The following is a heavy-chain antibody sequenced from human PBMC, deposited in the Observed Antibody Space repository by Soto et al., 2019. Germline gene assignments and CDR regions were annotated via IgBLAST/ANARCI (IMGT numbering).Heavy chain of an antibody. D-gene: IGHD3-10*01. CDR3: ARDRYYGSGSFDY. CDR2: IYYSGST. V-gene: IGHV4-30-4*01. J-gene: IGHJ4*02. CDR1: GGSISSGDYY. Sequence: PSETLSLTCIVSGGSISSGDYYWSWIRQPPGKGLEWIGYIYYSGSTYYNPSLKSRVTISVDTSKNQFSLKLSSVTAADTAVYYCARDRYYGSGSFDYWGQGTLVTVSS.